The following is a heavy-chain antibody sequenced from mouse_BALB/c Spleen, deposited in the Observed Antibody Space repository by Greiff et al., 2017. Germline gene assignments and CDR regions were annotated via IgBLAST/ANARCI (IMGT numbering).Heavy chain of an antibody. CDR1: CFNIKDTY. CDR3: ASEEGLFFAY. Sequence: EVQLQESGAELVKPGASVKLSCTASCFNIKDTYMHWVKQRPEQGLEWIGRIDPANGNTKYDPKFQGKATITADTSSNTAYLQLSSLTSEDTAVYYCASEEGLFFAYWGQGTLVTVSA. D-gene: IGHD3-1*01. V-gene: IGHV14-3*02. J-gene: IGHJ3*01. CDR2: IDPANGNT.